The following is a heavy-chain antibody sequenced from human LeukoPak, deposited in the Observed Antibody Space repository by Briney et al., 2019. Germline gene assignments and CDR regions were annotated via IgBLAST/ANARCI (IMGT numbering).Heavy chain of an antibody. CDR3: AKSHKPTTGTYFGTYYFDY. D-gene: IGHD1-1*01. J-gene: IGHJ4*02. V-gene: IGHV3-23*01. Sequence: GGSLRLSCAASGFTFSSYAMSWVRQAPGRGLEWVSAISGSGGSTYYADSVKGRFTISRDNSKNTLYLQMNSLRAEDTAVYYCAKSHKPTTGTYFGTYYFDYWGQGTLVTVSS. CDR2: ISGSGGST. CDR1: GFTFSSYA.